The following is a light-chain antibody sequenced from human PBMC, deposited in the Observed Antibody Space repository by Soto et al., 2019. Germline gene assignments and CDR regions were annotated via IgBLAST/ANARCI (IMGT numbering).Light chain of an antibody. CDR3: HQYNNWPPFT. J-gene: IGKJ3*01. V-gene: IGKV3-15*01. CDR2: GAS. CDR1: QSVSSN. Sequence: EIVMTQSPATLSVSPGERATLSCRASQSVSSNLAWYQQKPGHAPRLLFYGASTRATGIPARFSGSGSGTEFTLTISSLQSEDFAVYYCHQYNNWPPFTFGPGTKVDIK.